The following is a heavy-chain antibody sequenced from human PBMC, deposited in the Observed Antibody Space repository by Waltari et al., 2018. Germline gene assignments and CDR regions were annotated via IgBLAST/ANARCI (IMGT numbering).Heavy chain of an antibody. J-gene: IGHJ1*01. Sequence: QLQLQESGPGLVKPSETLSLTCTVSGGSISSSSYYWGWIRQPPGKGLEWIGSIYYSGSTYYNPSLKSRVTISVDTSKNQFSLKLSSVTAADTAVYYCARGAKECSGGSCYSWYFQHWGQGTLVTVSS. V-gene: IGHV4-39*07. CDR3: ARGAKECSGGSCYSWYFQH. CDR1: GGSISSSSYY. CDR2: IYYSGST. D-gene: IGHD2-15*01.